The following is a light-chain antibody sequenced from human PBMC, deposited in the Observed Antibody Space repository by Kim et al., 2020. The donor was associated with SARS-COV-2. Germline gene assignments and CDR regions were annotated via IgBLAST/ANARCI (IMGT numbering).Light chain of an antibody. J-gene: IGLJ2*01. CDR2: VNSDGSH. CDR3: QTWGTGIVV. Sequence: SVKLPCTLSSGHSSYATAWHQQQPEKGPRYLMKVNSDGSHSKGDGIPDRFSGSSSGAERFLTISSLQSEDEADYYCQTWGTGIVVFGGGTQLTVL. CDR1: SGHSSYA. V-gene: IGLV4-69*01.